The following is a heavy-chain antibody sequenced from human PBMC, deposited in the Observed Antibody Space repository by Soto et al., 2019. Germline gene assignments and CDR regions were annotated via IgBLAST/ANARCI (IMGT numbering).Heavy chain of an antibody. Sequence: EMQLVQSGAEVKKSGESLKISCEGSGFSFSKYTVGWVRQIPGKGLEWMGIIHPGDSDTRYSPSFQGQVTISADKSISTAYLQWSSLQAAYTAMYYCTLSSGDSSYYYNGMDVWGQGTTVTVSS. CDR1: GFSFSKYT. CDR3: TLSSGDSSYYYNGMDV. D-gene: IGHD2-21*02. V-gene: IGHV5-51*01. CDR2: IHPGDSDT. J-gene: IGHJ6*02.